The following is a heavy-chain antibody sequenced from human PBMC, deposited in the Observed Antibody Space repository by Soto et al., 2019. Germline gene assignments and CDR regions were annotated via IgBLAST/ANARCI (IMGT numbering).Heavy chain of an antibody. D-gene: IGHD3-22*01. CDR1: GFTFSSYG. V-gene: IGHV3-30*18. CDR2: ISYDGSNK. Sequence: QVQLVESGGGVVQPGRSLRLSCAASGFTFSSYGMHWVRQAPGKGLEWVAVISYDGSNKYYADSVKGRFTISRDNSKNTLYLQMNSLRAEDTAVYYCAKPDYYDSSGYDDYWGQGTLVTVSS. J-gene: IGHJ4*02. CDR3: AKPDYYDSSGYDDY.